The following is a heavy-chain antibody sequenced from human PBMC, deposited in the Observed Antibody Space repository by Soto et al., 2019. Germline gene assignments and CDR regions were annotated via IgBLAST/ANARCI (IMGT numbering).Heavy chain of an antibody. V-gene: IGHV1-18*01. J-gene: IGHJ4*02. CDR1: GYTFTTFG. CDR2: ISAYSGNT. CDR3: ARAFCSGGSCYLDY. Sequence: QVQLVQSGGEVKKPGAAVKVSCKASGYTFTTFGIGWVRQAPGQGLEWVGWISAYSGNTEYPEKLQGRVTMTIDTSTSRTYMELPSRRSDDTAVYYCARAFCSGGSCYLDYWGQGALVTVSS. D-gene: IGHD2-15*01.